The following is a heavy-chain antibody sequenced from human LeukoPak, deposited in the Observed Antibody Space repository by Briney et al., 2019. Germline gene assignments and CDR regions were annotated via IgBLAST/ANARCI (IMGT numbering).Heavy chain of an antibody. CDR1: GGTFSSYA. CDR3: ASPTTFRGSGLDY. V-gene: IGHV1-69*05. CDR2: IIPIFGTA. Sequence: SVKVSCKASGGTFSSYAISWVRQAPGQGLEWMGRIIPIFGTANYAQKFQGRVTITTDESTSTAYMEVSSLRSEDTAVYYCASPTTFRGSGLDYWGQGTLVTVSS. D-gene: IGHD3-3*01. J-gene: IGHJ4*02.